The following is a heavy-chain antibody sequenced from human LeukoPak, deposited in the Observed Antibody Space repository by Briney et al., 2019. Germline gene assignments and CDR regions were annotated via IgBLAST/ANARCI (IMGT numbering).Heavy chain of an antibody. V-gene: IGHV3-9*01. J-gene: IGHJ4*02. D-gene: IGHD4-17*01. Sequence: PGGSLRLSCAASGFTFDDYAMHWVRQAPGKGLEWVSGISWNSGSIGYADSVKGRFTISRDNAKNSLYLQMNSLRAEDTALYYCAKSAGDYAHFDYWGQGTLVTVSS. CDR1: GFTFDDYA. CDR3: AKSAGDYAHFDY. CDR2: ISWNSGSI.